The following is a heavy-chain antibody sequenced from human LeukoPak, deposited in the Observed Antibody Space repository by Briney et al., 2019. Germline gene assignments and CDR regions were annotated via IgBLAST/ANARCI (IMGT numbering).Heavy chain of an antibody. D-gene: IGHD3-10*01. CDR3: ATYTMVRGVLDY. V-gene: IGHV3-23*01. J-gene: IGHJ4*02. CDR2: ISGSGGST. CDR1: GFTFSSYG. Sequence: GGTLRLSCAASGFTFSSYGMSWVRQAPGKGLEWVSAISGSGGSTYYADSVKGRFTISRDNSKNTLYLQMNSLRAEDTAVYYCATYTMVRGVLDYWGQGTLVTVSS.